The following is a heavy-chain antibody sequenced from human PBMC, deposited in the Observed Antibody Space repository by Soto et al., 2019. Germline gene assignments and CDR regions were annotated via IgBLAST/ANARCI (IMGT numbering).Heavy chain of an antibody. CDR2: IFYTGTT. J-gene: IGHJ4*02. D-gene: IGHD4-17*01. Sequence: SETLSLTCSVSGGSISYNSYYWGWIRQPPGKGLEWVGGIFYTGTTYYSPSLKDRVTISVDTSKNSFSLNLTSVTAADTAVYYCARDRAEYGGIEGIDHWGQGTLVTVSS. V-gene: IGHV4-39*02. CDR1: GGSISYNSYY. CDR3: ARDRAEYGGIEGIDH.